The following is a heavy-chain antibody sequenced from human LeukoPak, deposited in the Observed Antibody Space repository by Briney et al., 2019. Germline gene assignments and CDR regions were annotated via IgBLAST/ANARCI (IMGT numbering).Heavy chain of an antibody. J-gene: IGHJ1*01. V-gene: IGHV3-7*04. D-gene: IGHD3-10*02. CDR3: ARTHQRHYVEH. CDR1: GFSFSSYW. Sequence: PGGSLRLSCAASGFSFSSYWMSWVRQTPGKGLEWVANIMEDGVEKYYVDPFKGRFAISRDNTKNSLYLQLNSLTAEDTAVYFCARTHQRHYVEHWGQGALVTVSS. CDR2: IMEDGVEK.